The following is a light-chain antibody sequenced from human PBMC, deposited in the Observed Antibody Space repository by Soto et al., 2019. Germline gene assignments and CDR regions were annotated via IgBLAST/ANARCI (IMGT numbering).Light chain of an antibody. CDR2: DNN. Sequence: QSVLTQPPSVSATPGQPITISCSGSHSNIGNNFVSWYQHLPGTAPKLLIFDNNKRPSGIPDRFSGSKSGTSATLGITGLQTGDEGDYFCGTWDYTLTAVVFGGGTQLTVL. V-gene: IGLV1-51*01. J-gene: IGLJ2*01. CDR3: GTWDYTLTAVV. CDR1: HSNIGNNF.